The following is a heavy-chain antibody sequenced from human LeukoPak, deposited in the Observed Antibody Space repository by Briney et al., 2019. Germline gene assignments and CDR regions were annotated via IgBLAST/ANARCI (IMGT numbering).Heavy chain of an antibody. J-gene: IGHJ4*02. CDR1: GFTFTDYF. V-gene: IGHV3-7*01. Sequence: GGSLRLSCVASGFTFTDYFMSWVRQAPGKGLEWVASIKHNGGEKYYVDSVRGRFTISRDNAKNSLYLEMSSLRVEDTAVYYCARDRGWRSSGYYLYHFDYWGQGTLVTFAS. CDR3: ARDRGWRSSGYYLYHFDY. CDR2: IKHNGGEK. D-gene: IGHD3-22*01.